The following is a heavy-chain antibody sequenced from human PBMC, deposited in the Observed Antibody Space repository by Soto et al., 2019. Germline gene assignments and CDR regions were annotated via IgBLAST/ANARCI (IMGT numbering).Heavy chain of an antibody. V-gene: IGHV3-7*01. CDR1: GFTISSYW. CDR3: SKDFGYILPLDYYYYMDV. J-gene: IGHJ6*03. CDR2: IKHDGSER. Sequence: PGGSLRLSCAAFGFTISSYWMSWVRQAPGKGLEWVANIKHDGSERNYVDSVKGRFTISRDNSKNTLYLQMNSLRAEDTAVYYCSKDFGYILPLDYYYYMDVWGKGTTVTVSS. D-gene: IGHD3-22*01.